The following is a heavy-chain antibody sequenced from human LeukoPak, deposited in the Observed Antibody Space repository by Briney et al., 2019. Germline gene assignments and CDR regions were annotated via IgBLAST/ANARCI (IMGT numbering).Heavy chain of an antibody. CDR2: IYYSGST. CDR1: GGSISSYY. CDR3: ARAFSVGATIDAFDI. D-gene: IGHD1-26*01. J-gene: IGHJ3*02. Sequence: PSETLSLTCTVSGGSISSYYWSWIRQPPGKGLEWIGYIYYSGSTNYNPSLKSRVTISVDTSKNQFSLKLSSVTAADTAVYYCARAFSVGATIDAFDIWGQGTMVTVSS. V-gene: IGHV4-59*01.